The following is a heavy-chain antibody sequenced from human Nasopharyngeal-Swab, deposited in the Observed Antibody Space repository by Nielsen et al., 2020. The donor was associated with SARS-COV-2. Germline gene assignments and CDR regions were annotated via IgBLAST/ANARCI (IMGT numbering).Heavy chain of an antibody. J-gene: IGHJ4*02. CDR3: ARDRRGGDGFDY. CDR2: IYYSGST. D-gene: IGHD2-21*02. V-gene: IGHV4-61*08. CDR1: GGSISSGDYY. Sequence: SETLSLTCTVSGGSISSGDYYWSWIRQPPGKGLEWIGYIYYSGSTNYNPSLKSRVTISVDTSKNQFSLKLSSVTAADTAVYYCARDRRGGDGFDYWGQGTLVTVSS.